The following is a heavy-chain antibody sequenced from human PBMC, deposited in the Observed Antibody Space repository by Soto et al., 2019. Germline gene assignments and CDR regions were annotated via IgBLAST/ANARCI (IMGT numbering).Heavy chain of an antibody. D-gene: IGHD2-8*01. Sequence: SETLSLTCTVSGDSISNFYWSWIRQPTGKGLESLGRISARGRTNYNPSLQSRVAMSLDTSKNQFSLRLTSLSAADTAVYFCARGMGRYSDLWGRGTLVTVSS. J-gene: IGHJ2*01. CDR3: ARGMGRYSDL. CDR1: GDSISNFY. V-gene: IGHV4-4*07. CDR2: ISARGRT.